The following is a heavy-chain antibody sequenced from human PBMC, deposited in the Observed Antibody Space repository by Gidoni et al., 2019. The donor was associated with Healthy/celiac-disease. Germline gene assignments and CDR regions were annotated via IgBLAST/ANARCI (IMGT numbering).Heavy chain of an antibody. J-gene: IGHJ4*02. CDR2: IYYSGST. CDR3: ARRGGTQGPFDY. CDR1: GCSISSSSYY. Sequence: QLQLQESGPGLVKPSETLSLTCTVSGCSISSSSYYWGWIRQPPGKGLEWIGRIYYSGSTYYNPSLKSRVTISVDTSKNQFSLKRSSVTAADTAVYYCARRGGTQGPFDYWGQGTLVTVSS. V-gene: IGHV4-39*01.